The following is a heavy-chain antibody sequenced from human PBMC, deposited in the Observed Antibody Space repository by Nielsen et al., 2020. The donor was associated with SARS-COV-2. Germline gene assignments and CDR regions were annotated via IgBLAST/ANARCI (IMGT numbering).Heavy chain of an antibody. CDR3: AGFFEVVDYSYGMYV. Sequence: GSLKISCAASGFTFDDYGMSWVRQASGKGLVWGSGINWNGGSTSYAEPVKGRFTISRDNAKTSLYLQMNSLRAEDTALYHCAGFFEVVDYSYGMYVWGHGTTVTVSS. CDR2: INWNGGST. D-gene: IGHD3-3*01. V-gene: IGHV3-20*01. CDR1: GFTFDDYG. J-gene: IGHJ6*02.